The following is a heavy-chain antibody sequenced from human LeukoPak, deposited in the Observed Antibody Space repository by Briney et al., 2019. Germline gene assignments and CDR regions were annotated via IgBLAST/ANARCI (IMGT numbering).Heavy chain of an antibody. CDR2: INHSGST. CDR1: GGSFSGYY. CDR3: ARGRAY. J-gene: IGHJ4*02. V-gene: IGHV4-34*01. Sequence: SETLSLTCAVYGGSFSGYYWSWIRQPPGKGLEWIGEINHSGSTNYNPSLKSRVTISVDTSKNQFSLKLSSVTAADTAVYYCARGRAYWGQGTLVTVSS.